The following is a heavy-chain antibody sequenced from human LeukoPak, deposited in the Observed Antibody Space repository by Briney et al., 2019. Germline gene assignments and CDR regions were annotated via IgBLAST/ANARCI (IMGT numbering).Heavy chain of an antibody. J-gene: IGHJ4*02. CDR3: ARTGGANPTWFTYYFDY. CDR2: IYYSGST. Sequence: SETLSLTCTVSGDSISSSSYYWGWIRQPPGKGLECIGSIYYSGSTYYNPSLKSRVTISADTPKNQFSLKLSSVTAADTAVYYCARTGGANPTWFTYYFDYWGQGTLVTVSS. CDR1: GDSISSSSYY. D-gene: IGHD3-10*01. V-gene: IGHV4-39*01.